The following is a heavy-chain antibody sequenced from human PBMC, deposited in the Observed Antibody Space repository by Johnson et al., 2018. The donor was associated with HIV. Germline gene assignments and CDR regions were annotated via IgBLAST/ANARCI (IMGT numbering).Heavy chain of an antibody. CDR2: INWNGGST. CDR3: ARDWAAVGRVGGMDAFDI. Sequence: VQLVESGGGLVQPGGSLRFSCAVSGFTFSSYAMSWVRQAPGKGLEWVSGINWNGGSTGYADSVKGRFTISRDNAKNSLYLQMNSLRAEDTALYYCARDWAAVGRVGGMDAFDIWGQGTMVTVSS. CDR1: GFTFSSYA. J-gene: IGHJ3*02. D-gene: IGHD6-13*01. V-gene: IGHV3-20*04.